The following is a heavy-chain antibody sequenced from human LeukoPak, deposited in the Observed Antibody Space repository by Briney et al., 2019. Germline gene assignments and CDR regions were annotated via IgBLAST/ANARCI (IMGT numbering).Heavy chain of an antibody. CDR3: ATDPVGIAAAQLDC. Sequence: GGSLRLSCAASGFTFSSYAMSWVRQAPGKGLEWVAAISGYGGSTWYADSVKGRFTISRDNSKNTLYLQMSSLRAEDTAIYYCATDPVGIAAAQLDCWGQGTLVTVSS. J-gene: IGHJ4*02. D-gene: IGHD6-13*01. CDR1: GFTFSSYA. CDR2: ISGYGGST. V-gene: IGHV3-23*01.